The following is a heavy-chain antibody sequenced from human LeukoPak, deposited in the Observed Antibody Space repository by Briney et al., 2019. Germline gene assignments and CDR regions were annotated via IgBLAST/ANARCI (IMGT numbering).Heavy chain of an antibody. D-gene: IGHD6-19*01. V-gene: IGHV3-53*01. Sequence: GGSLRLSCAASGFTFSSNYMTWVRQAPGKGLEWVSVIYSGGSTYYADSVKGRFTISRDNSKNTLYLQMNSLRAEDTAVYYCAREVGYSSGRYLDYWGQGTLATVSS. CDR2: IYSGGST. CDR3: AREVGYSSGRYLDY. J-gene: IGHJ4*02. CDR1: GFTFSSNY.